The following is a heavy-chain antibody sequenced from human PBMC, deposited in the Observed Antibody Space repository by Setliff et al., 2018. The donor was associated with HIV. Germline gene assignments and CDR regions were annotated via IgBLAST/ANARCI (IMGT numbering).Heavy chain of an antibody. CDR2: ISYDGRNK. J-gene: IGHJ2*01. CDR1: GFSFDDYA. CDR3: AREMPMIYWYFDL. Sequence: PGGSLRLSCAASGFSFDDYAMHWVRQAPGKGLEWVGVISYDGRNKYYADSVRGRFTISRDNSKNTLYLQMNSLRTEDTAVYYCAREMPMIYWYFDLWGRGTLVTVSS. D-gene: IGHD3-22*01. V-gene: IGHV3-30*04.